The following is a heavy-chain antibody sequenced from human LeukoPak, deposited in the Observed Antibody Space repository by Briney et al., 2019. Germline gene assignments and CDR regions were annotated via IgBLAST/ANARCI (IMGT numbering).Heavy chain of an antibody. CDR2: IYSGGST. CDR3: AKAGQLERFLYFDY. D-gene: IGHD1-1*01. J-gene: IGHJ4*02. V-gene: IGHV3-53*01. Sequence: GGSLRLSCAASGFTVSSNYMSWVRQAPGKGLEWVSVIYSGGSTYYADSVKGRFTISRDNSKNTLYLQMNSLRAEDTAVYYCAKAGQLERFLYFDYWGQGTLVTVSS. CDR1: GFTVSSNY.